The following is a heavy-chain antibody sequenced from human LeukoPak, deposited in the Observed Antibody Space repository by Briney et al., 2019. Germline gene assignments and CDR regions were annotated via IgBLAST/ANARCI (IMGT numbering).Heavy chain of an antibody. CDR3: AREANSPTARYWYFDL. CDR1: GGSASSYY. Sequence: SETLSLTCTVSGGSASSYYWSWMRQSPGKGLEWIGYVYYSGSTNYNPALKSRVTISLDTSENQFSLKLSSVTAADTAVYYCAREANSPTARYWYFDLWGRGTQVTVSS. V-gene: IGHV4-59*02. J-gene: IGHJ2*01. CDR2: VYYSGST. D-gene: IGHD2-21*01.